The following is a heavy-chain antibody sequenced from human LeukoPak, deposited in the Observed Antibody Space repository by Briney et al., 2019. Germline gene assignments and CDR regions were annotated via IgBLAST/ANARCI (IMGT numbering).Heavy chain of an antibody. CDR3: AKSPSMVRGVIRPYYYYYYMDV. CDR1: GFTFSSYG. CDR2: IRYDGSNK. V-gene: IGHV3-30*02. Sequence: GGSLRLSCAASGFTFSSYGMHWVRQAPGKGLEWVAFIRYDGSNKYYADSVKGRFTISRDNSKNTLYLQMHSLRAEDTAVYYCAKSPSMVRGVIRPYYYYYYMDVWGKGTTVTVSS. J-gene: IGHJ6*03. D-gene: IGHD3-10*01.